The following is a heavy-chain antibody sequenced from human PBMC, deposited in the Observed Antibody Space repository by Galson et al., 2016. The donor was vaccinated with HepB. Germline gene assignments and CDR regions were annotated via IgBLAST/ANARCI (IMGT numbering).Heavy chain of an antibody. D-gene: IGHD1-26*01. V-gene: IGHV3-48*02. CDR1: GFTFTHYG. J-gene: IGHJ4*02. CDR2: ISGSSTDI. Sequence: SLRLSCAASGFTFTHYGINWVRQAPGKGLEWASYISGSSTDIYYADSVKGRFTISRDNAKNSLYLQMNSLRDEDTAVYYCTRYSGTFNTIDYWGQGTLLTVSS. CDR3: TRYSGTFNTIDY.